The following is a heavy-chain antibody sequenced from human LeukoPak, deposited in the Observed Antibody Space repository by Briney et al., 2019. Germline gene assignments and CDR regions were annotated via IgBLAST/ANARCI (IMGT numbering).Heavy chain of an antibody. J-gene: IGHJ4*02. CDR2: ISYDGSNK. V-gene: IGHV3-30*18. D-gene: IGHD3-16*01. Sequence: PGRSLRLSCAASGFTFSSYGMHWVRQAPGKGLEWVAVISYDGSNKYYADSVKGRFTISRDNSKNTLYLQMNSLRAEDTAVYYCAKEDDQETLCFDYWGQGTLVTASS. CDR1: GFTFSSYG. CDR3: AKEDDQETLCFDY.